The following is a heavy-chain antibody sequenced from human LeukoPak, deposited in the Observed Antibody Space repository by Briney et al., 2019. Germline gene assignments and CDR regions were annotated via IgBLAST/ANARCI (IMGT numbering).Heavy chain of an antibody. CDR3: ARHEYYHDSIGNEWRASAFDN. V-gene: IGHV4-39*01. Sequence: SETLSLTCTVSDGSISSSSYYWGWIRQPPGKGLEWIGSMYYSGSTYYNLSLKSRVTISVDTSKNQFSLKLSSVTVADTAVYYCARHEYYHDSIGNEWRASAFDNWGQGTLVTVSS. D-gene: IGHD3-22*01. CDR2: MYYSGST. J-gene: IGHJ4*02. CDR1: DGSISSSSYY.